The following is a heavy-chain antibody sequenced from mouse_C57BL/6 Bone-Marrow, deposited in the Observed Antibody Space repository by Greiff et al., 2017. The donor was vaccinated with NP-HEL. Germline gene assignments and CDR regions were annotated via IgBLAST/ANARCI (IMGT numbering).Heavy chain of an antibody. CDR2: IDPSDSYT. V-gene: IGHV1-69*01. CDR1: GYTFTSYW. CDR3: AKGGGGLYFDY. Sequence: VQLQQPGAELVMPGASVKLSCKASGYTFTSYWMHWVKQRPGQGLEWIGEIDPSDSYTNYNQKFKGKSTLTVDKSSSTAYMKLSSLTSEDSAVYYCAKGGGGLYFDYWGQGTTLTVSS. J-gene: IGHJ2*01. D-gene: IGHD1-1*02.